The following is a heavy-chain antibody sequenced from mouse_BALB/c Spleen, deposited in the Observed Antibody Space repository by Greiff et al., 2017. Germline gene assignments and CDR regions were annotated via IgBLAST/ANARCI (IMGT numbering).Heavy chain of an antibody. J-gene: IGHJ3*01. CDR2: ISSGGSYT. Sequence: EVKVVESGGGLVKPGGSLKLSCAASGFTFSSYAMSWVRQTPEKRLEWVATISSGGSYTYYPDSVKGRFTISRDNAKNTLYLQMSSLRSEDTAMYYCASPTTDVAYWGQGTLVTVSA. CDR3: ASPTTDVAY. CDR1: GFTFSSYA. V-gene: IGHV5-9-3*01. D-gene: IGHD1-1*01.